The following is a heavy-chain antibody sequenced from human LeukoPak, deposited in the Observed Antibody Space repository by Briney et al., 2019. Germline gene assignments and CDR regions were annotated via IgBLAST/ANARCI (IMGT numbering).Heavy chain of an antibody. V-gene: IGHV4-34*01. CDR1: GGSFSGYY. J-gene: IGHJ6*02. D-gene: IGHD3-3*01. Sequence: PSETLSLTCAVYGGSFSGYYWSWIRQPPGKGLEWIGEINHSGSTNYNPSLKSRVTISVDTSKNQFSLKLSSVTAADTAVYYCASRPYYDFWSGYYPPYYYYGMDVWGQGTTVTVSS. CDR2: INHSGST. CDR3: ASRPYYDFWSGYYPPYYYYGMDV.